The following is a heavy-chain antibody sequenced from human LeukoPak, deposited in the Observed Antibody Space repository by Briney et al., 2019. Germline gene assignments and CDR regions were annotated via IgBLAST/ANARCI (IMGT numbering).Heavy chain of an antibody. J-gene: IGHJ1*01. CDR1: GGTSSSYA. D-gene: IGHD1-1*01. Sequence: SVKVSCKASGGTSSSYAISWVRQAPGQGLEWMGRIIPILGIANYAQKFQGRITITRNTSISTVYMELSSLRSEDTAVYYCARGPPTAQYFQHWGQGTLVTVSS. V-gene: IGHV1-69*04. CDR2: IIPILGIA. CDR3: ARGPPTAQYFQH.